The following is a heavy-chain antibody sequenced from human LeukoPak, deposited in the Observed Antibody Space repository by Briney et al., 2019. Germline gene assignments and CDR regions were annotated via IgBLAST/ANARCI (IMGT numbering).Heavy chain of an antibody. Sequence: GASVKVSCKASGGTFRDYPLSWVRQAPGQGLEWMGGIIPMFGTAKYAQNFEGRVKITADESTSTAYMELSSLRSEDTAVYYCARASDYVWGSYPTDYWGQGTPVTVSS. CDR2: IIPMFGTA. CDR3: ARASDYVWGSYPTDY. D-gene: IGHD3-16*02. J-gene: IGHJ4*02. CDR1: GGTFRDYP. V-gene: IGHV1-69*01.